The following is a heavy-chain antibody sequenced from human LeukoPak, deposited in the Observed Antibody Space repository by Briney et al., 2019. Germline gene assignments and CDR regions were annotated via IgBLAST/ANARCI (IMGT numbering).Heavy chain of an antibody. CDR2: IYSGGST. D-gene: IGHD5-18*01. V-gene: IGHV3-53*01. CDR3: AKDLSYGFDY. Sequence: GGSLRLSCAASGFTVSSNYMSWVRQAPGKGLEWVSVIYSGGSTYYAESVKGRFTISRDNSKSTLYLQMNSLRAEDTAVYYCAKDLSYGFDYWGQGTLVTVSS. J-gene: IGHJ4*02. CDR1: GFTVSSNY.